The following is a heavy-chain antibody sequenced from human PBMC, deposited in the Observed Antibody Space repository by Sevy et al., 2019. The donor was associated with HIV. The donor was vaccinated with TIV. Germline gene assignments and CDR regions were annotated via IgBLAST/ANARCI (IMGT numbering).Heavy chain of an antibody. D-gene: IGHD2-21*01. J-gene: IGHJ4*02. CDR1: GGSISSITHY. CDR3: ARVLGYRGGYSEDY. V-gene: IGHV4-39*01. CDR2: IYHSGST. Sequence: SESLSLTCTVSGGSISSITHYWAWIRQPPGNGVEWVGNIYHSGSTYYNPSLKSRVTISIDTSRNQFSLKLTSVTAADTAVYYCARVLGYRGGYSEDYWGQGTLVCVSS.